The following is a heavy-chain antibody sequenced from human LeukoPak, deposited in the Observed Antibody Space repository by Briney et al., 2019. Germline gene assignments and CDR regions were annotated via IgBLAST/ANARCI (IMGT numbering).Heavy chain of an antibody. CDR3: ARGFGAYPALH. CDR1: GYSISSGYY. D-gene: IGHD3-10*01. J-gene: IGHJ4*02. CDR2: IYHSGST. Sequence: SETLSLTCTVSGYSISSGYYWGWIRQPPGKGLEWIGSIYHSGSTYYNPSLKSRVTISVDTSKNQFSLKLSSVTAADTAVYYCARGFGAYPALHWGQGTLVTVSS. V-gene: IGHV4-38-2*02.